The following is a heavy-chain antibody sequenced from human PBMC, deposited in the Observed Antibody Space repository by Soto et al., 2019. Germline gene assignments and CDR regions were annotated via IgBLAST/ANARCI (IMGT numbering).Heavy chain of an antibody. Sequence: QVQLQESGPGLVKPSETLSLTCTVSGGSVSSGSYYWSWIRQPPGKGLEWIGYIYYSGSTNYNPSLKSRVTISVDTSKNQFSLKLSSVTAADTAVYYCARGGPYDFWSGYYISRYYYGMDVWGQGTTVTVSS. J-gene: IGHJ6*02. V-gene: IGHV4-61*01. D-gene: IGHD3-3*01. CDR2: IYYSGST. CDR3: ARGGPYDFWSGYYISRYYYGMDV. CDR1: GGSVSSGSYY.